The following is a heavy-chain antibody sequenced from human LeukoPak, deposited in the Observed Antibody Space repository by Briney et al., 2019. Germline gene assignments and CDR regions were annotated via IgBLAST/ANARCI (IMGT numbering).Heavy chain of an antibody. CDR1: GFTISSNY. Sequence: GGSLRLSCAASGFTISSNYMSWVRQAPGKGLEWVSVIYSGGSTYYADSVKGRFTISRDNSKNTLYLQMNSLRAEDTAVYYCARLSIAARPGAFDIWGQGTTVTVSS. CDR3: ARLSIAARPGAFDI. D-gene: IGHD6-6*01. CDR2: IYSGGST. J-gene: IGHJ3*02. V-gene: IGHV3-53*01.